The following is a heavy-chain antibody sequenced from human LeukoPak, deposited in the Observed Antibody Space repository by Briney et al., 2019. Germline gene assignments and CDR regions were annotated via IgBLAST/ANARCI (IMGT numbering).Heavy chain of an antibody. J-gene: IGHJ4*02. CDR3: ARDNYYDTSGHGY. Sequence: SETLSLTCAVSGYSISSGYYWGWIRQPPGKGLEWIGSIYHSGSTYYNPSLKSRVTISLDTSKNQFSLKLSSVNAADTAVYCCARDNYYDTSGHGYWGQGTLVTVSS. V-gene: IGHV4-38-2*01. D-gene: IGHD3-22*01. CDR1: GYSISSGYY. CDR2: IYHSGST.